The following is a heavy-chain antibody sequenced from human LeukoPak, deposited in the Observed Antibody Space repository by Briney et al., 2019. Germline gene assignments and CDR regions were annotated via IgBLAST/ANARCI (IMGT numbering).Heavy chain of an antibody. CDR1: GGSISSGDYY. Sequence: SRTLSLTCTVPGGSISSGDYYWSWIRQPPGKGLEWIGYIYYSGSTYYNPSLKSRVTISVDTSKNQFSLKLSSVTAADTAVYYCARVVVVGDAFDIWGQGTMVTVSS. CDR3: ARVVVVGDAFDI. CDR2: IYYSGST. D-gene: IGHD3-22*01. J-gene: IGHJ3*02. V-gene: IGHV4-30-4*01.